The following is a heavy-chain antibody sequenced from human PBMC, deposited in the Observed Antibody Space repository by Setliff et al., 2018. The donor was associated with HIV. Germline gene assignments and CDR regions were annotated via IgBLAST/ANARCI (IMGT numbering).Heavy chain of an antibody. Sequence: PGGSLRLSCSASGFKFSSYAMHWVRQAPGKGLEYVSAITSNMDSTYYGDSVKGRFTISRDNSKNTLYLQLGSLTIEDMGIYYCARVARPWESPSFDHWGQGALVTVSS. J-gene: IGHJ4*02. D-gene: IGHD1-26*01. V-gene: IGHV3-64*02. CDR1: GFKFSSYA. CDR3: ARVARPWESPSFDH. CDR2: ITSNMDST.